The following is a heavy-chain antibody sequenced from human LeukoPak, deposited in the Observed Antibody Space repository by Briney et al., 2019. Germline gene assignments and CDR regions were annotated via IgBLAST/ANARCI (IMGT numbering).Heavy chain of an antibody. D-gene: IGHD3-22*01. CDR1: GFTFDDYA. Sequence: SGGSLRLSCAASGFTFDDYAMHWVRQAPGKGLEWVSGISWNSGSIGYADSVKGRFTISRDNAKNSLYLQMNSLRAEDTAVYYCAKETASGYGAFDIWGQGTMVTVSS. CDR2: ISWNSGSI. J-gene: IGHJ3*02. V-gene: IGHV3-9*01. CDR3: AKETASGYGAFDI.